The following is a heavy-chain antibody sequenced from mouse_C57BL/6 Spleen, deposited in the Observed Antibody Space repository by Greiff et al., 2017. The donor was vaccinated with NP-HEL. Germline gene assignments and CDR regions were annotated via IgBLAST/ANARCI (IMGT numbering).Heavy chain of an antibody. D-gene: IGHD3-2*02. J-gene: IGHJ2*01. CDR2: IYPGDGDT. CDR1: GYAFSSSW. Sequence: VQGVESGPELVKPGASVKISCKASGYAFSSSWMNWVKQRPGKGLEWIGRIYPGDGDTNYNGKFKGKTTLTADKSSSTAYMQLSSLTSEDSAVYFCARGGTAQALSYWGQGTTLTVSS. V-gene: IGHV1-82*01. CDR3: ARGGTAQALSY.